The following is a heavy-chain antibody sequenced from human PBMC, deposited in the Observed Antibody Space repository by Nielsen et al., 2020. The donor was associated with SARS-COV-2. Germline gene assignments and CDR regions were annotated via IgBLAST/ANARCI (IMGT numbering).Heavy chain of an antibody. V-gene: IGHV4-39*01. CDR3: ARLGAVAGWFDP. CDR1: GGSISSSSYY. Sequence: SETLSLTCTVSGGSISSSSYYWGWIRQPPGKGLEWIGSIYYSGSTYYNPSLKSRVTISVDTSKNQFSLKLSSVTAADTAVYYCARLGAVAGWFDPWGQGTLVTVSS. D-gene: IGHD6-19*01. J-gene: IGHJ5*02. CDR2: IYYSGST.